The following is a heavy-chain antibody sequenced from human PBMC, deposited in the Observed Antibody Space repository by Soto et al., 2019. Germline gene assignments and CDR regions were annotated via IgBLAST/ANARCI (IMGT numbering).Heavy chain of an antibody. D-gene: IGHD1-26*01. CDR3: AKARGRYYFYGMDV. Sequence: PGGSLRLSCVASGFIFNRFAMHWVRQAPGKGLEWVAFISFDGVNKYNADSVKGRFTISRDNSKNTVYLQLNSLRVDDTAVYYCAKARGRYYFYGMDVWGQGTTVTVSS. J-gene: IGHJ6*02. CDR2: ISFDGVNK. CDR1: GFIFNRFA. V-gene: IGHV3-30-3*01.